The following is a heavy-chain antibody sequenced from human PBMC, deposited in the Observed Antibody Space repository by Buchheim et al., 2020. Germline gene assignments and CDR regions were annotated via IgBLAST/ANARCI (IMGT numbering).Heavy chain of an antibody. CDR1: GFTFSNFG. CDR3: AKQTVATINYYYDMDV. Sequence: EVQLLESGGVLVQPGGSLRLSCVGSGFTFSNFGMSWVRQAPGKGLEWVSSISGRGSGTHYADSVKGRFTISRDNSKNTMYLQMKSLRGEDTAVYYCAKQTVATINYYYDMDVWGRGTT. D-gene: IGHD5-12*01. J-gene: IGHJ6*02. V-gene: IGHV3-23*01. CDR2: ISGRGSGT.